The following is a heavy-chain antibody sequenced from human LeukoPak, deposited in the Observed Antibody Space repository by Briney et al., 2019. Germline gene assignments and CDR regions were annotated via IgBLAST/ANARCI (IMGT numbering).Heavy chain of an antibody. D-gene: IGHD6-19*01. CDR1: GFTVSSNY. Sequence: GGSLRLSCAASGFTVSSNYMSWVRQAPGRGLEWVSVIYSGGSTYYADSVKGRFTISRDNSKNTLYLQMNSRRAEDTAVYYCASGLPGAVALDYWGQGTLVTVSS. V-gene: IGHV3-53*01. CDR3: ASGLPGAVALDY. J-gene: IGHJ4*02. CDR2: IYSGGST.